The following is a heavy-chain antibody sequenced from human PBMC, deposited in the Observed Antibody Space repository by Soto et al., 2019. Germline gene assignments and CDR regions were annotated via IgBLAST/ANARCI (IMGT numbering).Heavy chain of an antibody. J-gene: IGHJ3*02. Sequence: EVQLVESGGGLVKPGGSLRLSCAASGFTFSSYSMNWVRQAPGKGLEWVSSISSSSSYIYYADSVKGRITISRDNAKNSLYLQKNSLSAEDTAVYYCATGIAVADTAAFDIWGQGKMVTVSS. V-gene: IGHV3-21*01. CDR1: GFTFSSYS. D-gene: IGHD6-19*01. CDR2: ISSSSSYI. CDR3: ATGIAVADTAAFDI.